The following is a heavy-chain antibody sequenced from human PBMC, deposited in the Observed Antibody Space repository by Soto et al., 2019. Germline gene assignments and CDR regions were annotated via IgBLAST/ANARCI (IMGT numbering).Heavy chain of an antibody. J-gene: IGHJ3*02. CDR1: GFPFSNYA. V-gene: IGHV3-23*01. CDR2: ISGSGDAT. D-gene: IGHD2-2*01. Sequence: GGSLRLSCSASGFPFSNYAMCRVRQSPGKGLEWVSTISGSGDATYYADSVKGRFTISRDNAKNSLYLQMNSLRAEDTALYYCAKAIRELVVVPAAMWPHAFDIWGQGRMVTVSS. CDR3: AKAIRELVVVPAAMWPHAFDI.